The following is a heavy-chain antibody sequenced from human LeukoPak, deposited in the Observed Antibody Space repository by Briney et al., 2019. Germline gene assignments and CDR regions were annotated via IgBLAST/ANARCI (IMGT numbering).Heavy chain of an antibody. CDR1: GYSFTNYW. CDR2: TYPGDSDT. D-gene: IGHD3-16*02. Sequence: GESLKISCKGSGYSFTNYWIAWVRQMPGKGLEWMGITYPGDSDTRYSPSFQGQVTISADKSISTAYLQWSSLKASDTAMYYCARPGGSYYDYVWGSYHPLDYWGQGTLVTVSS. J-gene: IGHJ4*02. V-gene: IGHV5-51*01. CDR3: ARPGGSYYDYVWGSYHPLDY.